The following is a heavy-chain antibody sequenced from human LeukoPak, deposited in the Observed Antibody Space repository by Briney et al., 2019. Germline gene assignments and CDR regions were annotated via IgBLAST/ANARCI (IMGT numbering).Heavy chain of an antibody. CDR3: ARDPAGMTVSGVAEYNYGMDV. Sequence: PGGSLRLSCAASGFTFSTHAMSWVRQAPGKGLEWVSSISGSSTYIYYADSVKGRFTISRDNAKNSVSLQMNSLTVEDTAVYYCARDPAGMTVSGVAEYNYGMDVWGQGTTVTVSS. CDR1: GFTFSTHA. V-gene: IGHV3-21*01. D-gene: IGHD3-3*01. J-gene: IGHJ6*02. CDR2: ISGSSTYI.